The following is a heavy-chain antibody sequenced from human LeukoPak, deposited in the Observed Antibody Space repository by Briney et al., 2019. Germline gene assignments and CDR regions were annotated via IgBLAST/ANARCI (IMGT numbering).Heavy chain of an antibody. J-gene: IGHJ4*02. Sequence: GGSLRLSCTASGFIFSDYSLNWVRQAPGKGLEWVSSISSSSSYIYYADSMKGRFTISRDNAKNSLYLQMNSLRAEDTAVYYCARDDYGGVVYWGQGTLVTVSS. CDR1: GFIFSDYS. CDR3: ARDDYGGVVY. D-gene: IGHD4-23*01. CDR2: ISSSSSYI. V-gene: IGHV3-21*01.